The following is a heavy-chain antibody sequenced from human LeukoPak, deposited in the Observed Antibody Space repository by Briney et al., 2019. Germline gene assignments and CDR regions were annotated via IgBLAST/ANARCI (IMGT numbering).Heavy chain of an antibody. J-gene: IGHJ6*02. CDR3: AATYYDFWSGYYTGEQYYGMDV. D-gene: IGHD3-3*01. CDR1: GFTFSSYA. V-gene: IGHV3-23*01. CDR2: ISGSGGST. Sequence: GGSLRLSCAASGFTFSSYAMSWVRQAPGKGLEWVSAISGSGGSTYYADSVKGRFTISRDNSKNTLYLQMNSLRAEDTAVYYCAATYYDFWSGYYTGEQYYGMDVWGQGTTVTVSS.